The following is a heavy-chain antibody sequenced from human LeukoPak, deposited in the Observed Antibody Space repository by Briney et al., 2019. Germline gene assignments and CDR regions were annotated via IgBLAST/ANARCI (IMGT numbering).Heavy chain of an antibody. CDR1: GFSLSTSGVG. CDR3: AHNFAWEVYFNY. Sequence: ESGPTLVKPTQTLTLTCTVSGFSLSTSGVGVAWIRQPPGKALEWLAVIYWDDDKRYSPSLKTRLTITKDTSKNQVVLTMTNMDPVNTATYYCAHNFAWEVYFNYWGQGTLVTVSS. V-gene: IGHV2-5*02. CDR2: IYWDDDK. J-gene: IGHJ4*02. D-gene: IGHD1-26*01.